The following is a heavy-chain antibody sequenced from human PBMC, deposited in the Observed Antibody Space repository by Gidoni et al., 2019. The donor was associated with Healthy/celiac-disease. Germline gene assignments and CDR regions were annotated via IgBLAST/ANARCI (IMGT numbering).Heavy chain of an antibody. CDR1: GFTFSSYA. Sequence: QVQLVESGGGVVQPGRSLRLSCAASGFTFSSYAMHWVRQAPGKGLEWVAVISYDGSNKYYADSVKGQFTISRDNSKNTLYLQMNSLRAEDTAVYYCARVGYGDYADYWGQGTLVTVSS. V-gene: IGHV3-30-3*01. J-gene: IGHJ4*02. D-gene: IGHD4-17*01. CDR2: ISYDGSNK. CDR3: ARVGYGDYADY.